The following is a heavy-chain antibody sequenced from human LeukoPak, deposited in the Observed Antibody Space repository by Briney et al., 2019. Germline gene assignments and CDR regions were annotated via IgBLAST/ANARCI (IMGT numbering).Heavy chain of an antibody. CDR3: AKGISGYSGYDDAFDI. CDR1: GFTFSSYA. J-gene: IGHJ3*02. D-gene: IGHD5-12*01. CDR2: ISYDGSNK. V-gene: IGHV3-30*04. Sequence: GGSLRLSCAASGFTFSSYAMHWVRQAAGKGLEWVAVISYDGSNKYYADSVKSRFTISRDNSKNTLYLQMNSLRADDTAVYYCAKGISGYSGYDDAFDIWGQGTMVTVSS.